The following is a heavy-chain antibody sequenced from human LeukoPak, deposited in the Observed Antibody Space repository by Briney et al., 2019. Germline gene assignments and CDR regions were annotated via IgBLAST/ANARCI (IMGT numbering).Heavy chain of an antibody. CDR2: MHHGGSS. D-gene: IGHD6-13*01. J-gene: IGHJ4*02. CDR1: GGSITSSHW. CDR3: AGKQVVGGYFDY. V-gene: IGHV4-4*02. Sequence: SRTLSLTCAVSGGSITSSHWWSWVRQSPGKGLEGIGEMHHGGSSNYHPSLKSRLTISVDNSKNQFSLRLTSATAADTAVYYCAGKQVVGGYFDYWGQGTLVTVSS.